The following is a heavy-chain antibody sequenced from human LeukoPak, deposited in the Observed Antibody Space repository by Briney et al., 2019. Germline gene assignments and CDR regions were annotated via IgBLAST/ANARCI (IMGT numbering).Heavy chain of an antibody. CDR1: GYTFTSYY. CDR3: ARENLVEAYFDY. Sequence: GASVKVSCKASGYTFTSYYMHWVRQAPGQGLEWMEIINPSGGSTSYAQKFQGRVTMTRDTSTSTVYMELSSLRSEDTAVYCCARENLVEAYFDYWGQGTLVTVSS. J-gene: IGHJ4*02. V-gene: IGHV1-46*03. D-gene: IGHD3-16*01. CDR2: INPSGGST.